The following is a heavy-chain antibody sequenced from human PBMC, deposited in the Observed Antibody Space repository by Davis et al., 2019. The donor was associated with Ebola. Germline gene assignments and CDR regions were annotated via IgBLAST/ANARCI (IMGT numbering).Heavy chain of an antibody. CDR2: INNDGRST. V-gene: IGHV3-74*01. D-gene: IGHD7-27*01. CDR3: ATDNWGPAL. J-gene: IGHJ4*02. Sequence: GESLKISCAASGLTLSRYWMHWVRQAPGKGPVWVSRINNDGRSTSYADSVKGRFTISRDNGKNMLYRQMNSLRAEDTAVYYCATDNWGPALWGQGTLLTVSS. CDR1: GLTLSRYW.